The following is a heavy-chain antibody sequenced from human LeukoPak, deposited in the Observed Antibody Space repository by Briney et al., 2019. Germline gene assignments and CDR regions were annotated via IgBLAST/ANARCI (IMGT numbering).Heavy chain of an antibody. CDR3: AKALPPARYKYYFDS. D-gene: IGHD3-16*02. Sequence: GGSLRLSCAASGFTFSSYAMSWVRQAPGKGLEWVSAISGSGGSTYYAVSVKGRFIISRDNSNNTVYLQMNSLRAEDTAVYFCAKALPPARYKYYFDSWGQGTLVTVSS. CDR1: GFTFSSYA. CDR2: ISGSGGST. V-gene: IGHV3-23*01. J-gene: IGHJ4*02.